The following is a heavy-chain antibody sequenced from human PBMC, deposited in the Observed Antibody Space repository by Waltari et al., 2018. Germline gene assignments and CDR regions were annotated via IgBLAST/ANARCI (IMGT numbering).Heavy chain of an antibody. J-gene: IGHJ4*02. CDR3: TGGAVTGTDF. D-gene: IGHD6-13*01. Sequence: EVQVVEYGGGLVEHGGSLKLSCATSGSTFSDATIHWVRQTSGKGLEWIGRIRSKPNNYATRYTASVEGRFTISRDDSENTAYLQMSSLMTEDTAVYYCTGGAVTGTDFWGQGTLVTVSS. CDR1: GSTFSDAT. V-gene: IGHV3-73*01. CDR2: IRSKPNNYAT.